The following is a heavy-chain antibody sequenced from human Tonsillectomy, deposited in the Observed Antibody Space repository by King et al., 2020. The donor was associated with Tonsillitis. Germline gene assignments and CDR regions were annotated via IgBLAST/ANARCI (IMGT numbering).Heavy chain of an antibody. D-gene: IGHD3-22*01. V-gene: IGHV3-21*01. CDR1: GFTFSDHD. Sequence: VQLVESGGGLVKPGGSLRLSCATSGFTFSDHDMNWVRQAPGKGLEWVSSISSNSRYKYYGDSLKGRVPVSSDNPKNSLYLKLNSLRAEDTAVYYCGKDKGAGYYDNSRGAFDTWGPGTMVTVSS. J-gene: IGHJ3*02. CDR2: ISSNSRYK. CDR3: GKDKGAGYYDNSRGAFDT.